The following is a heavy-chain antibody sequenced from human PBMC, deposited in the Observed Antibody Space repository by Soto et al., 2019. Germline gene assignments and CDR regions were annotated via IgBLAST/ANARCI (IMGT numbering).Heavy chain of an antibody. CDR2: IVPMFGTA. V-gene: IGHV1-69*12. D-gene: IGHD3-3*01. CDR3: ARDGDPQSAFWSGPLGGGRFDP. J-gene: IGHJ5*02. CDR1: GGTFGNTA. Sequence: QVQLVQSGAEVKKPGSSVNVSCKTSGGTFGNTAVTWVRQAPGKGLEWLGGIVPMFGTANYAQKFQGRVTITADESTITAYMELSSLNTDDTAVYYCARDGDPQSAFWSGPLGGGRFDPWGQGTLVTVSS.